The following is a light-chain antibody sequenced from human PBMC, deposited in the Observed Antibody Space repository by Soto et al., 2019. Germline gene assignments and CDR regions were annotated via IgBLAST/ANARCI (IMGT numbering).Light chain of an antibody. V-gene: IGKV3-11*01. J-gene: IGKJ2*01. CDR1: QSVSTY. Sequence: EIVLTQSPATLSLSPGERATLSCRASQSVSTYLAWYQQKPGQAPRLLIYDASNRATGTPARFSGSGSGTDFTLTISSLESEDFAVSYCQQRSNWPRTFGQGTKLEIK. CDR2: DAS. CDR3: QQRSNWPRT.